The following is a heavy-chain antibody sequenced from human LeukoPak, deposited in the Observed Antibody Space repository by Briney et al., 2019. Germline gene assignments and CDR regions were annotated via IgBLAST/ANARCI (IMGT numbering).Heavy chain of an antibody. D-gene: IGHD1-26*01. CDR3: AKDLELTPFDY. CDR2: ISSSSSYI. CDR1: GFTFSSYS. Sequence: GGSLRLSCAASGFTFSSYSMNWVRQAPGKGLEWVSSISSSSSYIYYADSVKGRFTISRDNSKDTLYLQMNSLRAEDTAVYYCAKDLELTPFDYWGQGTLVTVSS. J-gene: IGHJ4*02. V-gene: IGHV3-21*01.